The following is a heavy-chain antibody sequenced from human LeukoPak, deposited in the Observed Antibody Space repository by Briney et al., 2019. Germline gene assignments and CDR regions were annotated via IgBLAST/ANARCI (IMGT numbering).Heavy chain of an antibody. Sequence: PETLSLTCTVSGGSISSYYWSWIRQPPGKGLEWIGYIYYSGSTNYNPSLKSRVTISVDTSKNQFSLKLSSVTAADTAVYYCARRGIAAAGTVWYFDLWGRGTLVTVSS. CDR2: IYYSGST. D-gene: IGHD6-13*01. CDR3: ARRGIAAAGTVWYFDL. V-gene: IGHV4-59*08. CDR1: GGSISSYY. J-gene: IGHJ2*01.